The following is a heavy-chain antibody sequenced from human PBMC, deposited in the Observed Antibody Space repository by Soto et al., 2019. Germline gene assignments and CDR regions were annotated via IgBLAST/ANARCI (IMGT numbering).Heavy chain of an antibody. V-gene: IGHV3-23*01. J-gene: IGHJ4*02. Sequence: PGWSLRLSCASSVFTFISYAMSWVRQAPGKGLEWVSAISGSGGSTYYADSVKGRFTISRDNSKNTLYLQMNSLRAEDTAVYYCAKGQPPFTRAGYFDYWGQGTLVTVSS. CDR3: AKGQPPFTRAGYFDY. CDR1: VFTFISYA. CDR2: ISGSGGST. D-gene: IGHD3-3*01.